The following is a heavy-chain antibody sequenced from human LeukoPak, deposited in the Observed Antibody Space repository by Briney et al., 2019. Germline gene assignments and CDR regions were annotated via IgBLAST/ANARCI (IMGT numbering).Heavy chain of an antibody. CDR1: GFTFSSYG. V-gene: IGHV3-30*02. Sequence: GGSLRLSCAASGFTFSSYGMHWVRQAPGKGLEWVAFIRYDGSNKYYADSVKGRFTISRDNSKNTLYLQMNSLRPEDTAVYSCARFISSSWYFDYWGQGTLVTVSS. CDR2: IRYDGSNK. D-gene: IGHD6-13*01. J-gene: IGHJ4*02. CDR3: ARFISSSWYFDY.